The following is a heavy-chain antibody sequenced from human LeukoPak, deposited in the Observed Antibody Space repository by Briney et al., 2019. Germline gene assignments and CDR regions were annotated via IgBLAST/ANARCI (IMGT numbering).Heavy chain of an antibody. CDR1: GFTFSSYW. CDR3: ARGDYVPYYHYYMDV. V-gene: IGHV3-74*01. Sequence: PGGSLRLSCVASGFTFSSYWMHWVRQAPWKGLVWVSRINTDGSSTSYADSVKGRFTISRDNAKNTLYLQMNSLRAEDTALYYCARGDYVPYYHYYMDVWGKGTTVTVSS. J-gene: IGHJ6*03. D-gene: IGHD3-16*01. CDR2: INTDGSST.